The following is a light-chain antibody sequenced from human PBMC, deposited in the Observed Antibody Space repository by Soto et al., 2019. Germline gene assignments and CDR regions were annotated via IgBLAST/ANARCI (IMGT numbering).Light chain of an antibody. V-gene: IGKV4-1*01. CDR2: WAS. J-gene: IGKJ4*01. Sequence: DIVMTQSPDSLAVSLGERATINCKSSQSVLYSSNNKNYLAWYQQKPGQPPKLLIYWASTRESGVPDRFSGSGSGTDFTLTISGLQADDVAVYYCQQYYSTPLTFGGGTKVEIK. CDR3: QQYYSTPLT. CDR1: QSVLYSSNNKNY.